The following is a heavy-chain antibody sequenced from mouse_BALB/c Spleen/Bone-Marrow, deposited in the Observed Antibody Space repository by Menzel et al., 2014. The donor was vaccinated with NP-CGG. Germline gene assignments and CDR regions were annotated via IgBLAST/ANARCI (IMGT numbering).Heavy chain of an antibody. CDR1: GFSLTSYG. Sequence: VQGVESGPGLVRPSQSLSITCTVSGFSLTSYGVHWVRQSPGKGLEWLGVIWSGGSTDYNAAFISRLSISKDNSKSXVFFKMNSLQANDTAIYYCARRLRNYAMDYWGQGTSVTVSS. V-gene: IGHV2-2*02. CDR2: IWSGGST. CDR3: ARRLRNYAMDY. D-gene: IGHD2-2*01. J-gene: IGHJ4*01.